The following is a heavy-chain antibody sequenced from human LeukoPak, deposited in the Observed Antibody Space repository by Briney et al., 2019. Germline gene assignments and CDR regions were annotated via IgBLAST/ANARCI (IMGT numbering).Heavy chain of an antibody. CDR3: AGSAGYSSSWYKGTVHIFIGFQH. V-gene: IGHV4-59*08. CDR1: GGSISSYY. J-gene: IGHJ1*01. D-gene: IGHD6-13*01. Sequence: SETLSLTCTVSGGSISSYYWSWIRQPPGKGLEWIGYIYYSGSTNYNPSLKSRVTISVDTSKNQFSLKLSSVTAADTAVYYCAGSAGYSSSWYKGTVHIFIGFQHWGQGALVTVSS. CDR2: IYYSGST.